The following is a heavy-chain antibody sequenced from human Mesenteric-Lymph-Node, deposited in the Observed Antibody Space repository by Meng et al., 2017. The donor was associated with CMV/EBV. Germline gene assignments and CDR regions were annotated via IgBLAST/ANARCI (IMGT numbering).Heavy chain of an antibody. CDR2: INPNSGAT. V-gene: IGHV1-2*02. Sequence: ASVKVSCKASGYTFTGYYMHWVRQAPGQGLEWMGWINPNSGATNYVQKFQGTVTMTRDTSISTAYMELRRLTSDDTAVYYCARSFGSGSSPDGWYQYDMDVWGQGTTVTVSS. J-gene: IGHJ6*02. D-gene: IGHD3-16*01. CDR1: GYTFTGYY. CDR3: ARSFGSGSSPDGWYQYDMDV.